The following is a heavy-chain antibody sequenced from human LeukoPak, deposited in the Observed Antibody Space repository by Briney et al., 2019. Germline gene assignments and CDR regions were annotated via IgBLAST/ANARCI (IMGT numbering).Heavy chain of an antibody. D-gene: IGHD6-13*01. CDR2: ISGSGGST. Sequence: GGSLRLSCAASGFTFSSYAMSWVRQAPGKGLEWVSAISGSGGSTYYADSVKGRITISRDNSKNTLYLQMNSLRAEDTAVYYCAKRRSSWYYFDYWGQGTLVTVSS. CDR3: AKRRSSWYYFDY. CDR1: GFTFSSYA. V-gene: IGHV3-23*01. J-gene: IGHJ4*02.